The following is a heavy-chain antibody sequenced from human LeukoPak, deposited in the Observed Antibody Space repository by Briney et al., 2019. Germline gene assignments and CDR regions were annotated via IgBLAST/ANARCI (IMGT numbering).Heavy chain of an antibody. CDR2: ITGRGDAT. CDR3: ARDDNFDY. CDR1: DFSFITYA. Sequence: GGYLRLSCAASDFSFITYAMSWVRQAPGKGLEWVSTITGRGDATYYADSVKGRFTISRDNSKNTLYLQMNSLRAEDTAVYYCARDDNFDYWGQGTLVTVSS. D-gene: IGHD3-9*01. J-gene: IGHJ4*02. V-gene: IGHV3-23*01.